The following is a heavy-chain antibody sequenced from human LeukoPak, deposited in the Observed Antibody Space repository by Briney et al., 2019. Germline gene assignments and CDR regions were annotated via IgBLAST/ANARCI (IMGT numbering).Heavy chain of an antibody. Sequence: ASVKVSCKASGYTFTGYYMHWVRQAPGQGLEWMGWINPNSGGTNYAQKFQGRVTMTRDTSISTAYMELSRLRSDDTAVYYCARAPRSTMVRGVIIKYWFDPWGQGTLVTVSS. CDR3: ARAPRSTMVRGVIIKYWFDP. CDR1: GYTFTGYY. V-gene: IGHV1-2*02. CDR2: INPNSGGT. D-gene: IGHD3-10*01. J-gene: IGHJ5*02.